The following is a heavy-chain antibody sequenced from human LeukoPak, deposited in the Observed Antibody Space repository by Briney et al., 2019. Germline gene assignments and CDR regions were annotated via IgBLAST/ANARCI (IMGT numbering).Heavy chain of an antibody. V-gene: IGHV1-69*13. CDR1: GGTFSSYA. J-gene: IGHJ4*02. Sequence: SVKVSCKASGGTFSSYAVSWVRQAPGQGLEWMGGIIPIFGTANYAQKFQGRVTITADESTSTAYMELSSLRSEDTAVYYCARDWGLLHAYFDYWGQGTLVTVSS. CDR2: IIPIFGTA. D-gene: IGHD7-27*01. CDR3: ARDWGLLHAYFDY.